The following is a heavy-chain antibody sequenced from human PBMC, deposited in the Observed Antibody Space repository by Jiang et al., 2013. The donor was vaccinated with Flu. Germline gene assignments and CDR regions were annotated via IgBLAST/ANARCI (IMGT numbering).Heavy chain of an antibody. D-gene: IGHD3-16*01. CDR2: IYYSGST. CDR3: ARALRPAGDYVWGSFDY. J-gene: IGHJ4*02. CDR1: GGSISSSSYY. V-gene: IGHV4-39*07. Sequence: TCTVSGGSISSSSYYWGWIRQPPGKGLEWIGSIYYSGSTYYNPSLKSRVTISVDTSKNQFSLKLSSVTAADTAVYYCARALRPAGDYVWGSFDYWGQGTLVTVSS.